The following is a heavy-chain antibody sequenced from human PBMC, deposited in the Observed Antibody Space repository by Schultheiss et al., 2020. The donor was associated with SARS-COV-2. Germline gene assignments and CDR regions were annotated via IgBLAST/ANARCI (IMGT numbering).Heavy chain of an antibody. Sequence: GGSLRLSCAASGFSLNNFGMSWVRQAPGKGLEWVSSISSSGGSTYYADSVKGRFTISRDNSKNTLYLQMNSLRGEDTAVYYFAKDSRGYYYIFDSWGQGTLVTVSS. V-gene: IGHV3-23*01. J-gene: IGHJ4*02. CDR2: ISSSGGST. D-gene: IGHD3-22*01. CDR3: AKDSRGYYYIFDS. CDR1: GFSLNNFG.